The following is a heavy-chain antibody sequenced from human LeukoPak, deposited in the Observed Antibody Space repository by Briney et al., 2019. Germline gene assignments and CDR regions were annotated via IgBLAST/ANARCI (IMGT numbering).Heavy chain of an antibody. CDR1: GFTFSSYW. Sequence: GGSLRLSCAASGFTFSSYWMSWVRQAPGKGLEWVANIKQDGSEKYYVDSVKGRFTISRDNTKNSLYLQMNSLRAEDTAVYYCARGQLPHYSSGCYDYWGQGTLVTVSS. J-gene: IGHJ4*02. CDR3: ARGQLPHYSSGCYDY. CDR2: IKQDGSEK. D-gene: IGHD6-19*01. V-gene: IGHV3-7*01.